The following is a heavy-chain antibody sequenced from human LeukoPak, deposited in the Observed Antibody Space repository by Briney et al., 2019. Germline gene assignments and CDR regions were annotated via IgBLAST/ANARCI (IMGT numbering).Heavy chain of an antibody. CDR3: AKARAGDITAAFNY. CDR1: GFTFSSYT. J-gene: IGHJ4*02. D-gene: IGHD6-13*01. V-gene: IGHV3-23*01. Sequence: GGSLRLSCAASGFTFSSYTMSWVRQAPGKGLEWVSGITSGANTYYADSVKGRFTIFRDNSENTLNLQMNSLRAEDTAIYYCAKARAGDITAAFNYWGQGTLVTVSS. CDR2: ITSGANT.